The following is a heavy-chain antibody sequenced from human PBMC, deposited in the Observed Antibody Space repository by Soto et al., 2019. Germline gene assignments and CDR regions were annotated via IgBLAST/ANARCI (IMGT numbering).Heavy chain of an antibody. V-gene: IGHV1-69*12. Sequence: QVQLVQSGAEVKKPESSVKVSCKAPGGTLSTYAIRWVRQAPGQGLEWMGGIIPMFGTANYAQRFQDRVTITADESTNTVYMELSSRRSEHTAVYFCASGIQLWLRRINNGYSGWGQGTLVTVSS. D-gene: IGHD5-18*01. CDR1: GGTLSTYA. J-gene: IGHJ4*02. CDR2: IIPMFGTA. CDR3: ASGIQLWLRRINNGYSG.